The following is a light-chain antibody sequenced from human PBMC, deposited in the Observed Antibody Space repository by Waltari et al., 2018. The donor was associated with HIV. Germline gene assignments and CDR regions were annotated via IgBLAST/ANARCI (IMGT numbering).Light chain of an antibody. CDR3: MLFFRSSYL. V-gene: IGLV7-43*01. CDR1: TGPVIIGHY. Sequence: QAVVTQEPSVTVSPGGTVTLNCTSATGPVIIGHYANWFQHWPGKAPRPLIYSSTRRHSLTPERVSATLVDDRAALILSTVCPEDEAVDYCMLFFRSSYLFGGGTKVTVL. CDR2: SST. J-gene: IGLJ2*01.